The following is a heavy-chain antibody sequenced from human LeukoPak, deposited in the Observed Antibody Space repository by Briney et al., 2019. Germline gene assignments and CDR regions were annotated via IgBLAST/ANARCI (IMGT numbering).Heavy chain of an antibody. D-gene: IGHD2-2*01. CDR1: GFTFSDYW. CDR2: INSDGTST. J-gene: IGHJ3*01. CDR3: ARMMAGYSSRLHAFDV. V-gene: IGHV3-74*01. Sequence: GGSLRLSCAGSGFTFSDYWIHRVRQAPGKGLVWVSRINSDGTSTSYADPVKGRFTVSRDNAKNTVFLQMDTLGAEDTAVYYCARMMAGYSSRLHAFDVWGQGTMVTVSS.